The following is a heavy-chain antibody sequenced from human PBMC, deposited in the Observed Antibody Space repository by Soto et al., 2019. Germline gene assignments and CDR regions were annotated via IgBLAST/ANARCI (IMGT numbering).Heavy chain of an antibody. Sequence: QVQLQESGPGLVKPSGTLSLTCAVSGDSITSDKWWSWIRQPPGKGLQWIGEIYHSGSTKYNPSLKMRVIISVDKSKNQFSLKLSSVTAADTAVYYCARGETQQQRDYWGQGTLVTVSS. V-gene: IGHV4-4*02. CDR1: GDSITSDKW. D-gene: IGHD6-13*01. CDR3: ARGETQQQRDY. CDR2: IYHSGST. J-gene: IGHJ4*02.